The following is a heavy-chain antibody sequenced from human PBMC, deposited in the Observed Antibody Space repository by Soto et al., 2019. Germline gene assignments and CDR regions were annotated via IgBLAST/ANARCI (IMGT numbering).Heavy chain of an antibody. D-gene: IGHD4-17*01. CDR3: AGGTTGRRSTVTPYNWFDP. J-gene: IGHJ5*02. CDR1: GGTFSSYT. CDR2: IIPILGIA. Sequence: QVQLVQSGAEVKKPGSSVKVSCKASGGTFSSYTISWVRQAPGQGLEWMGRIIPILGIANYAQKFQGRVTITADKATRTAYMELSSLRSEDTAVYYCAGGTTGRRSTVTPYNWFDPWGQGTLVTVSS. V-gene: IGHV1-69*02.